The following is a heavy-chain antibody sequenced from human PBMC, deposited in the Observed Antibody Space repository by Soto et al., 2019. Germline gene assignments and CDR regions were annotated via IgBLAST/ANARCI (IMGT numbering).Heavy chain of an antibody. V-gene: IGHV1-18*01. CDR2: ISTYSGDT. CDR1: GYTFFTYD. CDR3: ARHHGPTTSENWFDP. D-gene: IGHD5-12*01. J-gene: IGHJ5*02. Sequence: QVHLVQSGVEVKTPGASVTVSCQASGYTFFTYDISWVRQAPGQGLEWMGWISTYSGDTKYAQKFQGRVTMTTDTSTTTASLELRSLRSDDTAVYYCARHHGPTTSENWFDPWGQGTLVIVSS.